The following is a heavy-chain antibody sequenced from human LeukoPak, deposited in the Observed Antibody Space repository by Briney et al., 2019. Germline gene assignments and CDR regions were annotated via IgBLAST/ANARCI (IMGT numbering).Heavy chain of an antibody. CDR2: ISSGSSYI. D-gene: IGHD1-26*01. J-gene: IGHJ4*02. CDR3: AREFFDREGGTTVLDY. CDR1: GFTFSSYS. V-gene: IGHV3-21*01. Sequence: GGSLRLSCAASGFTFSSYSMNWVRQAPGKGLEWVSSISSGSSYIFYADSVKGRFTISRDNAKNSLYLQMNSLRAEDTAVYYCAREFFDREGGTTVLDYWGQGTLVTVSS.